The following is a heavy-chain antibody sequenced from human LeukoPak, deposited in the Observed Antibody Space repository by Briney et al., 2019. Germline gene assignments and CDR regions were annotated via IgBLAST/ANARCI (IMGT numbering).Heavy chain of an antibody. CDR3: ARGRIAAPLGY. D-gene: IGHD6-6*01. Sequence: GGSLRLSCAASGFTFSSYAMHWVLQAPGKGLEYVSAISSNGGSTYYANSVKGRFTISRDNSKNTLYLQMGSLRAEDMAVYYCARGRIAAPLGYWGQGTLVTVSS. CDR2: ISSNGGST. CDR1: GFTFSSYA. J-gene: IGHJ4*02. V-gene: IGHV3-64*01.